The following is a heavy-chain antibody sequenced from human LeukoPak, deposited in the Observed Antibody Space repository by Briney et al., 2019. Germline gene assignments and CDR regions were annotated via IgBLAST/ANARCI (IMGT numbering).Heavy chain of an antibody. D-gene: IGHD6-19*01. CDR3: ARVPRAVAGRGYYYYGMDV. CDR2: TYYRSKWYN. Sequence: SQTLSLTCAISGDSVSSNSAAWNWISQSPSRGLEWLGRTYYRSKWYNDYAVSVKSRITINPDTSKNQFSLQLNSVTPEDTAVYYCARVPRAVAGRGYYYYGMDVWGQGTTVTVSS. CDR1: GDSVSSNSAA. V-gene: IGHV6-1*01. J-gene: IGHJ6*02.